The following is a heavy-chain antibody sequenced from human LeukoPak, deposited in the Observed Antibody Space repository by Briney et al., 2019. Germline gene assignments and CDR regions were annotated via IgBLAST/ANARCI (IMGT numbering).Heavy chain of an antibody. V-gene: IGHV4-59*08. D-gene: IGHD7-27*01. J-gene: IGHJ2*01. CDR3: AGLGPDWGSFHYWYFDL. CDR1: GGSISSYY. CDR2: IYYSGGT. Sequence: SETLSLTCTVSGGSISSYYWSWIRQPPGKGLEWIGYIYYSGGTSYNPSLKSRVTISVDTSKNQFSLKLSSVTAADTAVYYCAGLGPDWGSFHYWYFDLWGRGTLVTVSS.